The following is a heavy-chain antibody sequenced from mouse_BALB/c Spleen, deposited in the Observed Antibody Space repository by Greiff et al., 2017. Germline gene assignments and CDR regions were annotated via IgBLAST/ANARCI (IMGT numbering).Heavy chain of an antibody. CDR1: GFTFSSYA. J-gene: IGHJ4*01. D-gene: IGHD2-10*02. Sequence: EVQGVESGGGLVKPGGSLKLSCAASGFTFSSYAMSWVRQTPEKRLEWVASISSGGSTYYPDSVKGRFTISRDNARNILYLQMSSLRSEDTAMYYCARGGYGNWKAMDYWGQGTSVTVSS. CDR3: ARGGYGNWKAMDY. CDR2: ISSGGST. V-gene: IGHV5-6-5*01.